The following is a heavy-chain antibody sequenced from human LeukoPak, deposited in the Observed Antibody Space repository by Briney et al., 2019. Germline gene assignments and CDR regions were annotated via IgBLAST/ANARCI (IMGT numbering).Heavy chain of an antibody. Sequence: ASVKVSCKASGYTFTTYYIHWVRQAPGQGPEWMGVIHPNGGGTAYVERFQGRVTMTRDTSTSTVYMQLSSLRSEDMAVYYCARDPSGSWQRFDYWGQGTLVTVSS. CDR1: GYTFTTYY. V-gene: IGHV1-46*01. J-gene: IGHJ4*02. CDR2: IHPNGGGT. CDR3: ARDPSGSWQRFDY. D-gene: IGHD1-26*01.